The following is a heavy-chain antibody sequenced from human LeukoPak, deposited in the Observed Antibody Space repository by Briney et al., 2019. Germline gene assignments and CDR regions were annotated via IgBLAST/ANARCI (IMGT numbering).Heavy chain of an antibody. Sequence: SQTLSLTCAISGDSVSSNSAAWTWIRQSPSRGLEWLGRTYYRSKWYNDYAVSVKSRITINPDTSKNQFSLQLNSVTPEDTAVYYCARARLITMITYYYYGMDVWGQGTTVTVSS. CDR2: TYYRSKWYN. CDR1: GDSVSSNSAA. V-gene: IGHV6-1*01. J-gene: IGHJ6*02. CDR3: ARARLITMITYYYYGMDV. D-gene: IGHD3-22*01.